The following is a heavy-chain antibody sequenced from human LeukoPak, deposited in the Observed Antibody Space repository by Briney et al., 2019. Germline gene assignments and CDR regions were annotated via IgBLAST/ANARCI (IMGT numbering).Heavy chain of an antibody. CDR3: ARGYSGSWYSDY. J-gene: IGHJ4*02. CDR2: ISYDGSDE. CDR1: GFTFSSNA. Sequence: PGRSLRLSCAASGFTFSSNAMHWVRQAPGEGLDWVALISYDGSDEYYADSVKGRFTISRDNSKNTLYLQMNSLRAEDTAVYYCARGYSGSWYSDYWGQGTLVTVSS. D-gene: IGHD6-13*01. V-gene: IGHV3-30-3*01.